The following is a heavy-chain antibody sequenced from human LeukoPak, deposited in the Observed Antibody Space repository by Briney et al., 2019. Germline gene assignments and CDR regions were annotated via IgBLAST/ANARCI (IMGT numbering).Heavy chain of an antibody. V-gene: IGHV3-13*01. J-gene: IGHJ3*02. CDR3: ARVAGGSSSDAFDI. Sequence: GGSLRLSCAASGFTFSDYDMHWVRQATGKGLEWVSAIGTAGDTYYPGSVKGRFTISRENAKNSLYLQMNSLRAGDTAVYYCARVAGGSSSDAFDIWGQGTMVTVSS. CDR1: GFTFSDYD. CDR2: IGTAGDT. D-gene: IGHD1-26*01.